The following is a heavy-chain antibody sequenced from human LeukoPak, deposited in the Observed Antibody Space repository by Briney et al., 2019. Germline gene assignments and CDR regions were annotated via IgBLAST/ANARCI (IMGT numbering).Heavy chain of an antibody. CDR2: IKQDGREK. J-gene: IGHJ3*02. D-gene: IGHD2-21*02. CDR1: GFTLSSYW. CDR3: ARETPARDGDCDCYRAFDS. Sequence: GRTLRLSCAASGFTLSSYWMSCVRHAPGKGLDWVANIKQDGREKSYVDSVKGGFPISRDNAKTYLHLQMIILRVEDTAVYYFARETPARDGDCDCYRAFDSWGQGTMVS. V-gene: IGHV3-7*01.